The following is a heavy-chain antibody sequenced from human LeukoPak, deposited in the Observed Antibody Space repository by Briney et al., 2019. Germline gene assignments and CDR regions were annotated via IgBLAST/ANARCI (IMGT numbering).Heavy chain of an antibody. Sequence: GGSLRLSCAAFGFTFSSYSMNWVRQAPGKGLEWVSSISSSSSYIYYADSVKGRFTISRDNAKNSLYLQMNSLRAEDTAVYYCARDQAENGSSGYYYVNDCWGQGTLVTVSS. CDR1: GFTFSSYS. CDR3: ARDQAENGSSGYYYVNDC. D-gene: IGHD3-22*01. CDR2: ISSSSSYI. V-gene: IGHV3-21*01. J-gene: IGHJ4*02.